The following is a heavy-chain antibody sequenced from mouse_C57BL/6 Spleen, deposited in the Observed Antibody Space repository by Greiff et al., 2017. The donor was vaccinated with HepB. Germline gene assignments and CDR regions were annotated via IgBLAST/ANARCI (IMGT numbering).Heavy chain of an antibody. Sequence: VQLQQSGAELVRPGASVKLSCKASGYTFTDYYINWVKQRPGQGLEWIARIYPGSGNTYYNEKFKGKATLTAEKSSSTAYMQLSSLTSEDSAVYFCARDGYYGGSHFDYWGQGTTLTVSS. CDR2: IYPGSGNT. CDR3: ARDGYYGGSHFDY. J-gene: IGHJ2*01. V-gene: IGHV1-76*01. D-gene: IGHD2-3*01. CDR1: GYTFTDYY.